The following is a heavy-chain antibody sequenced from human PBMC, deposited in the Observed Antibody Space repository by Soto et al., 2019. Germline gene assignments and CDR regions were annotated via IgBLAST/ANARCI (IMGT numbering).Heavy chain of an antibody. J-gene: IGHJ3*02. Sequence: ESLKISCEGSGYSFTSYWIGWARQMSGKGLEWMGIINPGDSDTRYSPSFQGQVTISADKSINTAYLQWSSLEASDTAIFYCARVRDSKKAFDIWGQGTMVTVSS. V-gene: IGHV5-51*01. CDR3: ARVRDSKKAFDI. CDR2: INPGDSDT. CDR1: GYSFTSYW.